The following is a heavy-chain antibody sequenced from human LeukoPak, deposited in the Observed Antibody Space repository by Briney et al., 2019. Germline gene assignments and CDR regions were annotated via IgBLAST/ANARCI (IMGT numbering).Heavy chain of an antibody. CDR2: IRPDASDT. CDR3: TSISLGANEDY. CDR1: GFTFRNNW. D-gene: IGHD1-26*01. V-gene: IGHV3-7*03. J-gene: IGHJ4*02. Sequence: GGSLRLSCAASGFTFRNNWMNWVRQTPGKGLEWVANIRPDASDTGYVDSVKGRFTISRDNAKNLLYLQMNSLRVDDTAVYYCTSISLGANEDYWGQGTRVTVSS.